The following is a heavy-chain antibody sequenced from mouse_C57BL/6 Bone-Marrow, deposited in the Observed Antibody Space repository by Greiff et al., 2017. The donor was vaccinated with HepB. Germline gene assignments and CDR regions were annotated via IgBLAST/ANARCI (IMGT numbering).Heavy chain of an antibody. CDR1: GFTFSDYG. D-gene: IGHD1-1*01. CDR3: AREGYYYGSSPFYAMDY. Sequence: EVMLVESGGGLVQPGGSLKLSCAASGFTFSDYGMHWVRQAPEKGLEWVAYISSGSSTIYYADTVKGRFTISRDNAKNTLFLQMTSLRSEDTAMYYCAREGYYYGSSPFYAMDYWGQGTSVTVSS. V-gene: IGHV5-17*01. J-gene: IGHJ4*01. CDR2: ISSGSSTI.